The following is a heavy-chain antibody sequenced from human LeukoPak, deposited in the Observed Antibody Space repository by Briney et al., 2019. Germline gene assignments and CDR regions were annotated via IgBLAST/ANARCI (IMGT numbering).Heavy chain of an antibody. CDR3: AKTRQQLVLRYFDL. D-gene: IGHD6-13*01. J-gene: IGHJ2*01. CDR1: GFTFSSYA. Sequence: PGGSLRLSCAASGFTFSSYAMSWVRQAPGKGLEWVSAISGSGGSTYYADSVKGRFTISRDNSKNTPYLQMNSLRAEDTAVYYCAKTRQQLVLRYFDLWGRGTLVTVSS. CDR2: ISGSGGST. V-gene: IGHV3-23*01.